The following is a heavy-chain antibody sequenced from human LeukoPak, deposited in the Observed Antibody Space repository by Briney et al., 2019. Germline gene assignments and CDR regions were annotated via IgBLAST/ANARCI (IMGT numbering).Heavy chain of an antibody. CDR1: GFSFSTFA. CDR3: ATYRQVLLPFES. Sequence: GGSLRLSCAASGFSFSTFAMSWVRQPPGKGLEWVSSIFPSGGEIHYADSVRGRFTISRDNSKSTLSLQMNSLRAEDTAIYYCATYRQVLLPFESWGQGTLVTVSS. CDR2: IFPSGGEI. D-gene: IGHD2-8*02. J-gene: IGHJ4*02. V-gene: IGHV3-23*01.